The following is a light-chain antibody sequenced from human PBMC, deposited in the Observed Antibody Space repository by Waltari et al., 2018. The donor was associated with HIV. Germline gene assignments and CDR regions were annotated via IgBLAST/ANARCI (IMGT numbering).Light chain of an antibody. V-gene: IGLV7-46*01. CDR3: LLSYAGARPWV. CDR1: TGPVTSAHP. CDR2: DTT. Sequence: QAVVTQEPSLTVSPGGTVTFTCGSSTGPVTSAHPPYWFQQRPGQAPRTLIYDTTNKHSWTPARFSGSLLGGKAALTLSGAQPEDEAEYYCLLSYAGARPWVFGGGTKLTVL. J-gene: IGLJ3*02.